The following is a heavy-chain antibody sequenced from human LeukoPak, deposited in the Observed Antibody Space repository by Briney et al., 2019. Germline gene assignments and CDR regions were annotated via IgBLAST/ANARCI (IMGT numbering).Heavy chain of an antibody. Sequence: GGSLRLSCAASGITLSVYWMSWVRQAPGKGLEWVANIKQDGSEKYYRDSVQGRFTISRENAKNSLYLQMNSLRAEDTAVYYCARSGSGYFDYWGQGSLVTVSS. CDR3: ARSGSGYFDY. CDR2: IKQDGSEK. V-gene: IGHV3-7*01. CDR1: GITLSVYW. J-gene: IGHJ4*02.